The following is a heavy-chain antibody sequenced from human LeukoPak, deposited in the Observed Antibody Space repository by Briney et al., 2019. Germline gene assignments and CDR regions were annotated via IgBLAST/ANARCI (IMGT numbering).Heavy chain of an antibody. CDR3: ARDEGEVTYYDSSGL. Sequence: VASVKVSCKASGYTFTSYGISWVRQAPGQGHEWVGWISAYNGNTNYAQKLQGRVTMTTDTSTSTAYMELRSLRSDDTAVYYCARDEGEVTYYDSSGLWGQGTMVTVSS. D-gene: IGHD3-22*01. V-gene: IGHV1-18*01. CDR1: GYTFTSYG. J-gene: IGHJ3*01. CDR2: ISAYNGNT.